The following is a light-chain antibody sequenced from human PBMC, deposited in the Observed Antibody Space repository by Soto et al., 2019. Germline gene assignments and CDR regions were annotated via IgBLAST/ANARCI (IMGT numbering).Light chain of an antibody. CDR3: SSSTSSTTLDV. J-gene: IGLJ1*01. V-gene: IGLV2-14*01. CDR2: EVS. Sequence: QSVLTQPASVSGSPGQSITISCTGTSSDVGGYNYVSWYQQHPGKAPKLMIYEVSNRPSGVSNRFSGSKSGNTASLTISGLQAEDEADYYCSSSTSSTTLDVFGTGTKVTV. CDR1: SSDVGGYNY.